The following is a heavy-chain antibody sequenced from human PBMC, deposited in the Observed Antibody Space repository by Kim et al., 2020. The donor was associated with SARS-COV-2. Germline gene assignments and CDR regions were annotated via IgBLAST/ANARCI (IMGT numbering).Heavy chain of an antibody. CDR1: GFTFSSYA. CDR3: ARGETYYDSSGYYRYYGMDV. J-gene: IGHJ6*02. Sequence: GGSLRLSCAASGFTFSSYAMHWVRQAPGKGLEWVAVISYDGSNKYYADSVKGRFTISRDNSKNTLYLQMNSLRAEDTAVYYCARGETYYDSSGYYRYYGMDVWGQGTTVTVSS. CDR2: ISYDGSNK. D-gene: IGHD3-22*01. V-gene: IGHV3-30*04.